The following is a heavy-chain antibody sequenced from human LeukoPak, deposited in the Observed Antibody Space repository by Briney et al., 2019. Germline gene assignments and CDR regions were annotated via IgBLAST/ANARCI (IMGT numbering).Heavy chain of an antibody. Sequence: ASVKVSCKASGYTFTGYYMHWVRQAPGQGLEWMGWILPSSGGPYYAQKFQGRTTMARDTSISTAYMELSRLRSDDTAVYYCARKGEDYGDYDYWGQGTLVTVSP. V-gene: IGHV1-2*02. CDR1: GYTFTGYY. CDR3: ARKGEDYGDYDY. CDR2: ILPSSGGP. D-gene: IGHD4-17*01. J-gene: IGHJ4*02.